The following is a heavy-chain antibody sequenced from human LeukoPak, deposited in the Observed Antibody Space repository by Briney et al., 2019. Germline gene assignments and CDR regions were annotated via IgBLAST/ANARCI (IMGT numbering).Heavy chain of an antibody. D-gene: IGHD6-19*01. CDR3: ARVRLDSSERYLDAFEN. J-gene: IGHJ3*02. Sequence: GGSLRLSCAASGFTVISNYMSWVRQAPGKGLEWVSSIYSGGSTYYADSVKGRFTISRDNSKNTVYPQMNSLRAEDTAVYHCARVRLDSSERYLDAFENWGQGTMVTVSS. CDR2: IYSGGST. CDR1: GFTVISNY. V-gene: IGHV3-53*01.